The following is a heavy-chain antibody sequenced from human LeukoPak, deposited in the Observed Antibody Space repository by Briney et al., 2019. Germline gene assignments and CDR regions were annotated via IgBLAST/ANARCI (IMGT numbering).Heavy chain of an antibody. Sequence: GASVKVSCKASGYTFTAYYMHWVRQAPGQGLEWLGWINPNSGGTNYAQKFQGRVTMTRDTAISTAYMELSRLGSDDTAVYYYARENFFGSGRYYIYWGQGTLVTVSS. J-gene: IGHJ4*02. CDR1: GYTFTAYY. CDR3: ARENFFGSGRYYIY. D-gene: IGHD3-10*01. V-gene: IGHV1-2*02. CDR2: INPNSGGT.